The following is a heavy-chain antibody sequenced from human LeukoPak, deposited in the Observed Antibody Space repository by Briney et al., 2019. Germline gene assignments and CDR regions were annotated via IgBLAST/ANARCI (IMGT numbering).Heavy chain of an antibody. CDR1: GGTFSSYA. J-gene: IGHJ3*02. CDR2: IIPIFGTA. CDR3: AREGLVRQQLPTGGHDAFDI. D-gene: IGHD6-13*01. V-gene: IGHV1-69*13. Sequence: SVKVSCKASGGTFSSYAISWVRQAPGQGLEWMGGIIPIFGTANYAQKFQGRVTITADESTSTAYMELSSLRSEDTAVYYCAREGLVRQQLPTGGHDAFDIWGQGTMVTVSS.